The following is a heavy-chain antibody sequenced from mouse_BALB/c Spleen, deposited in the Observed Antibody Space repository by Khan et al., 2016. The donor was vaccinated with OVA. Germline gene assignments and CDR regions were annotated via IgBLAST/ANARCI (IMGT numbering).Heavy chain of an antibody. CDR3: EICYGSDFDY. Sequence: VQLQQSGPELVKPGASVKISCKASGYSFTGYFMNWVMQSRGKSLEWIGRINPHIGETFYNQKFKGKATLTVDESSSTAHMEIRSLASEDSAVYDCEICYGSDFDYWGQGTTRTCSS. J-gene: IGHJ2*01. CDR2: INPHIGET. D-gene: IGHD1-1*01. CDR1: GYSFTGYF. V-gene: IGHV1-20*02.